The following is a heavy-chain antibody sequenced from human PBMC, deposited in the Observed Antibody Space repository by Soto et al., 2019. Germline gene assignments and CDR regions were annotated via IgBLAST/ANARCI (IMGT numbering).Heavy chain of an antibody. V-gene: IGHV3-33*01. D-gene: IGHD3-22*01. CDR1: GFTFSSYG. CDR2: IWYDGSNK. Sequence: ESGGGVVQPGRSLRLSCAASGFTFSSYGMHWVRQAPGKGLEWVAVIWYDGSNKYYADSVKGRFTISRDNSKNTLYLQMNSLRAEDTAVYYCARDFKTYYYDSSGYYRNYYYYGMDVWGQGTTVTVSS. CDR3: ARDFKTYYYDSSGYYRNYYYYGMDV. J-gene: IGHJ6*02.